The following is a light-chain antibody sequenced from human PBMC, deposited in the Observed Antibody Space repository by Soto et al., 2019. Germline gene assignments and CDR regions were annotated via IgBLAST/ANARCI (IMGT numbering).Light chain of an antibody. CDR3: QKYNSAPWT. CDR1: QDITKY. Sequence: DIQMTQSPSSLSASVGDRVTITCRASQDITKYLAWYQQKPGKVPKLLIYAASTLQSGVPSRFSGSGSGTDFTLTISSLQPEDFATYYCQKYNSAPWTFGQGTKVEIK. CDR2: AAS. J-gene: IGKJ1*01. V-gene: IGKV1-27*01.